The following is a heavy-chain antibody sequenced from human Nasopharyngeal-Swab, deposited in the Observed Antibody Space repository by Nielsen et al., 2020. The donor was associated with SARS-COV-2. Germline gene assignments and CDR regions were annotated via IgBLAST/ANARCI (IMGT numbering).Heavy chain of an antibody. Sequence: GESLKISCAASGFTFSSYWMHWVRQDPGKGLVWVSRVNNDGSNTNYADSVKGRFTISRDNAKNTLYLQMNSLRAEDTALYYYARALNGYFDLWGRGTLVAVSS. J-gene: IGHJ2*01. CDR1: GFTFSSYW. CDR3: ARALNGYFDL. V-gene: IGHV3-74*01. CDR2: VNNDGSNT.